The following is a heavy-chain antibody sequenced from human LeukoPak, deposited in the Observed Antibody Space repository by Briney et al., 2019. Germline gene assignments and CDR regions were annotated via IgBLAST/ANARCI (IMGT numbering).Heavy chain of an antibody. CDR3: ARDSPRTNDAFDI. Sequence: GGSLRLSCAASGFTFSSYEMNWVRQAPGKGLEWVSYISSSGSTLYYADSVKGRFTISRDNAKNSLYLQMNSLRAEDTAVYYCARDSPRTNDAFDIWGQGTMVTVSS. CDR1: GFTFSSYE. CDR2: ISSSGSTL. D-gene: IGHD1-1*01. J-gene: IGHJ3*02. V-gene: IGHV3-48*03.